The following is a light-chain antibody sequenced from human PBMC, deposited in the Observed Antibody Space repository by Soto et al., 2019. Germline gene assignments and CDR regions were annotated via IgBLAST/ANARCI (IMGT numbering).Light chain of an antibody. CDR1: QSLLHSNGHNY. CDR2: LGS. J-gene: IGKJ4*01. Sequence: DIVMTQSPLSLPVTPGEPASISCTSSQSLLHSNGHNYLDWYVQKPGQSPQLLIYLGSHRASGVPDRFSGSGSGTDFTLRINTVEAEDVGVYYCMQALRTPTFGGGTKVEIK. V-gene: IGKV2-28*01. CDR3: MQALRTPT.